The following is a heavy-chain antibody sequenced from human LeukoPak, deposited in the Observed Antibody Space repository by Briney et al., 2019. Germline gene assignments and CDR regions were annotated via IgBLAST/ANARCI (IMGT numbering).Heavy chain of an antibody. Sequence: GASVKVSCKVSGYTLTGLSMHWVRQATGKGLEWMGGFDPEDGETIYAQKFQGRVTMTAHTSTDTAYMELSSLRSEDTAVYYCATGEYFDWLVFDYWGQGTLVTASS. CDR3: ATGEYFDWLVFDY. V-gene: IGHV1-24*01. CDR1: GYTLTGLS. D-gene: IGHD3-9*01. J-gene: IGHJ4*02. CDR2: FDPEDGET.